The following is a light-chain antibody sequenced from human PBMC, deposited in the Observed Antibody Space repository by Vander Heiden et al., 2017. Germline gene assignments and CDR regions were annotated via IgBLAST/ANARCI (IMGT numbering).Light chain of an antibody. Sequence: SYELTQPPSVCVSPGQTASITCSGDQLGDKYACWYQQKPGQSPVLVIYQDSKRPSGIPERFSGSNSGNTATLTISGTQAMDEADYYCQAWDSSTVVFGGGTKLTVL. J-gene: IGLJ2*01. V-gene: IGLV3-1*01. CDR1: QLGDKY. CDR3: QAWDSSTVV. CDR2: QDS.